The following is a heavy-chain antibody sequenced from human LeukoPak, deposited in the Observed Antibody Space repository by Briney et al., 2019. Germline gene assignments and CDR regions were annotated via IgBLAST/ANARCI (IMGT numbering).Heavy chain of an antibody. CDR3: ARVTGYMTEDYFDY. D-gene: IGHD6-13*01. CDR2: IYHSGST. CDR1: GGSISSSHW. V-gene: IGHV4-4*02. J-gene: IGHJ4*02. Sequence: PSETLSLTCAVSGGSISSSHWWSWVRQSPGKGLEWIGEIYHSGSTNYNPSLKSRVTISVDTSKNQFSLRLSSVTAADTAVYYCARVTGYMTEDYFDYWGQGTLITVSS.